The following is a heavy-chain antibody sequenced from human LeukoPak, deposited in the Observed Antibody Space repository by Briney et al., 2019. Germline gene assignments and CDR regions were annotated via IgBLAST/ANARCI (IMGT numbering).Heavy chain of an antibody. J-gene: IGHJ4*02. D-gene: IGHD3-16*01. CDR3: ARGGRLADY. CDR1: GFTFSSYS. V-gene: IGHV3-21*01. Sequence: PGGSLRLSCAASGFTFSSYSMNWVRQAPGKGLEWVSSISSSSSHIYYADSVKGRFTISRDNAKNSLYLQMNSLRAEDTAVYYCARGGRLADYWGQGTLVTVSS. CDR2: ISSSSSHI.